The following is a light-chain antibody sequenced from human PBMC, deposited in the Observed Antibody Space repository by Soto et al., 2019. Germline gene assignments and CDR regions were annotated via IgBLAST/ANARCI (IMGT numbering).Light chain of an antibody. CDR1: QSISSR. Sequence: DIQMTQSPSTLSASVGDRVSITCRASQSISSRLAWHQQKPGKAPRLLIYDASTLESGVPSRFSGSGSGTEFTLTISSLQPDDVATYYCQQYNSYLYTFGQGTKVDIK. CDR3: QQYNSYLYT. CDR2: DAS. V-gene: IGKV1-5*01. J-gene: IGKJ2*01.